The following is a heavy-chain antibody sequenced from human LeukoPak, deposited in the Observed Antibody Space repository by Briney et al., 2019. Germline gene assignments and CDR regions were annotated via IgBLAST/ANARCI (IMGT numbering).Heavy chain of an antibody. D-gene: IGHD2-2*01. CDR3: ARVSLYSVVPAAGRGDAFDI. J-gene: IGHJ3*02. CDR1: GFTFSSYA. CDR2: INPNSGGT. V-gene: IGHV1-2*02. Sequence: KPGGSLRLSCAASGFTFSSYAMHWVRQAPGQGLEWMGWINPNSGGTNYAQKFQGRVTMTRDTSISTAYMELSRLRSDDTAVYYCARVSLYSVVPAAGRGDAFDIWGQGTMVTVSS.